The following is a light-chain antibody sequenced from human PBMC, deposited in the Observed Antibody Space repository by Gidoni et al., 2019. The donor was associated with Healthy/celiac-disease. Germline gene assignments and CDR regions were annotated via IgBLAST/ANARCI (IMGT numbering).Light chain of an antibody. V-gene: IGLV1-44*01. CDR3: AAWDDSLNGQGV. CDR1: SSNIGSNT. J-gene: IGLJ3*02. Sequence: QSVLTPPPSASGTPVQRVTIPCSGSSSNIGSNTVNWYQQLPGTAPKLLIYSNNQRPSGVPDRFSGSKSGTSASLAISGLQAEDEADYYCAAWDDSLNGQGVFGGGTKLTVL. CDR2: SNN.